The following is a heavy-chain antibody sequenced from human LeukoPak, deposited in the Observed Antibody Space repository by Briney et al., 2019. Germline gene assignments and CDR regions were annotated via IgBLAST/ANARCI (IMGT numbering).Heavy chain of an antibody. CDR2: IDPSDSYI. Sequence: GESLKISCKGSGCSFTSNWITWVRQMPGKGLEWMGRIDPSDSYINYSPSFQGHVTISADKSISTAYLQWSSPKASDTAMYYCARGKDYGSGSQNWFDPWGQGTLVTVSS. V-gene: IGHV5-10-1*01. CDR3: ARGKDYGSGSQNWFDP. J-gene: IGHJ5*02. D-gene: IGHD3-10*01. CDR1: GCSFTSNW.